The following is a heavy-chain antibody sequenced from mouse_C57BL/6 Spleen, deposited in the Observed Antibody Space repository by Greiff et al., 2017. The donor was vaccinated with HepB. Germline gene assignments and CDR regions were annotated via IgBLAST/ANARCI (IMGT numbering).Heavy chain of an antibody. CDR2: IYPRSGNT. V-gene: IGHV1-81*01. Sequence: QVQLQQSGAELARPGASVKLSCKASGYTFTSYGISWVKQRTGQGLEWIGEIYPRSGNTYYNEKFKGKATLTADKSSSTAYMGLRSLTSEDSAVYFCADSNGNYWGQGTTLTVSS. CDR3: ADSNGNY. D-gene: IGHD2-5*01. J-gene: IGHJ2*01. CDR1: GYTFTSYG.